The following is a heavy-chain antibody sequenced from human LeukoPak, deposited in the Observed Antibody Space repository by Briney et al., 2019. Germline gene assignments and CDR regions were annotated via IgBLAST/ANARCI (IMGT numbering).Heavy chain of an antibody. Sequence: PSETLSLTCAVYGGSFSAYYWSWIRQSPGKGLEWIEEINHSGGTNYNPTLQSRVTILVDTSKNQFSLKLSSVTAADTAVYYCATERRYRSGRWDYYFDNWGQGILVTVSS. CDR3: ATERRYRSGRWDYYFDN. V-gene: IGHV4-34*01. CDR2: INHSGGT. CDR1: GGSFSAYY. J-gene: IGHJ4*02. D-gene: IGHD6-19*01.